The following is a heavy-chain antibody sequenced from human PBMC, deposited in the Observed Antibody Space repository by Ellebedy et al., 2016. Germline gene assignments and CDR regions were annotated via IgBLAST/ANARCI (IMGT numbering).Heavy chain of an antibody. CDR2: ISSSGSTI. V-gene: IGHV3-11*01. J-gene: IGHJ6*02. CDR1: GFTFSDYY. Sequence: GESLKISXAASGFTFSDYYMSWIRQAPGKGLEWVSYISSSGSTIYYADSVKGRFTISRDNAKNSLYLQMNSLRAEDTAVYYCASTSTGNPHIHPFDYYGMDVWGQGTTVTVSS. CDR3: ASTSTGNPHIHPFDYYGMDV. D-gene: IGHD1-1*01.